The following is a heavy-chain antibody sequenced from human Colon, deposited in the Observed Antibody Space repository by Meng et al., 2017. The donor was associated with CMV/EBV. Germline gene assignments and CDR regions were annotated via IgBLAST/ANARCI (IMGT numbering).Heavy chain of an antibody. CDR1: FD. CDR2: MEPNSGNT. CDR3: ARVPLRDYCPTTSCSGSEFFQH. V-gene: IGHV1-8*01. Sequence: FDSNWVRQAPGQGLEWQGWMEPNSGNTGYPQKFQGRVTMTRNTSISTAFMELSRLRSDDTAGYFCARVPLRDYCPTTSCSGSEFFQHWGQGTLVTVSS. J-gene: IGHJ1*01. D-gene: IGHD2-2*01.